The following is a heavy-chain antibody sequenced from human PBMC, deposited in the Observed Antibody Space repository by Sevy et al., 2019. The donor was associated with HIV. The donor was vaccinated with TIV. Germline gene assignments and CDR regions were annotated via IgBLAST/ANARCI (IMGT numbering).Heavy chain of an antibody. V-gene: IGHV3-9*01. D-gene: IGHD2-21*01. CDR3: AKDINRGCDGVNCYSYYYYFYGLDV. J-gene: IGHJ6*02. CDR2: ISWNSRNI. Sequence: GGSLRLSCAASGFPFNDHAMHWVRVVPGKGLEWVSGISWNSRNIGYADSVKGRFTISRGNTRHSVYLEMHSLRPEDTALYYCAKDINRGCDGVNCYSYYYYFYGLDVWGQGTTVTVSS. CDR1: GFPFNDHA.